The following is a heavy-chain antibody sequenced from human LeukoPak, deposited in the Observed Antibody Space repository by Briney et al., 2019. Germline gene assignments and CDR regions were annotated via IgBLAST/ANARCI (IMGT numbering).Heavy chain of an antibody. Sequence: ASVKVSCKASGYTFTGYYMHWVRQAPGQGLEWMGWINPNSGGTNYAQKFQGRVTMTRDTSISTAYMELSRLRSDDTAVYYCARDSSSWYPDRSYYYYYMDVWGKGTTVTISS. D-gene: IGHD6-13*01. CDR3: ARDSSSWYPDRSYYYYYMDV. V-gene: IGHV1-2*02. CDR2: INPNSGGT. CDR1: GYTFTGYY. J-gene: IGHJ6*03.